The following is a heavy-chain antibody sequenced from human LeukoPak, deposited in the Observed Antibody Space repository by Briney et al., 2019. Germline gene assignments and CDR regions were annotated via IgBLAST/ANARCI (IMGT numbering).Heavy chain of an antibody. J-gene: IGHJ4*02. CDR2: IYYSGST. CDR1: GDSINSGAYY. Sequence: KTSQTLSLTCTVSGDSINSGAYYWSWIRQHPGKGLEWIGYIYYSGSTYYNPSLKSRVTISVDTSKNQFSLKLSSVTAADTAVYYCARGVYYGSGSYEDYWGQGTLVTVSS. V-gene: IGHV4-31*02. CDR3: ARGVYYGSGSYEDY. D-gene: IGHD3-10*01.